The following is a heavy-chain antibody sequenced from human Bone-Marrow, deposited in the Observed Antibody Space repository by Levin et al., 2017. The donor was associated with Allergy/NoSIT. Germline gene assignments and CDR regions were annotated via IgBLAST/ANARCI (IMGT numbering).Heavy chain of an antibody. CDR1: GGSISSGGYY. J-gene: IGHJ5*02. Sequence: SETLSLTCTVSGGSISSGGYYWSWIRQHPGKGLEWIGYIYYSGSTYYNPSLKSRVTISVDTSKNQFSLKLSSVTAADTAVYYCARVLGGVTTSYFYWFDPWGQGTLVTVSS. D-gene: IGHD4-17*01. CDR2: IYYSGST. CDR3: ARVLGGVTTSYFYWFDP. V-gene: IGHV4-31*03.